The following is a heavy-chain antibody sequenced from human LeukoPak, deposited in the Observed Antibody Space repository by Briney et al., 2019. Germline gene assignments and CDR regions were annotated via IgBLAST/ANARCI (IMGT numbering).Heavy chain of an antibody. Sequence: GGSLRLSCAASGSTFSSYGMHWVRQAPGKGLEWVAVISYDGSNKYYADSVKGRFTISRDNSKNTLYLQMNSLRAEDTAVYYCAKDVVRRYYYYGMDVWGQGTTVTVSS. V-gene: IGHV3-30*18. J-gene: IGHJ6*02. CDR2: ISYDGSNK. CDR1: GSTFSSYG. CDR3: AKDVVRRYYYYGMDV.